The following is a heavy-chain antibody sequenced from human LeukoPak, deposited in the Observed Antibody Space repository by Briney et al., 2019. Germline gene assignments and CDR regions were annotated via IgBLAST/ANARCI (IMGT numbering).Heavy chain of an antibody. V-gene: IGHV4-39*01. Sequence: PSETLSLTCTVSGGSISSSSYYWGWIRQPPGKGLEWIGSMSYSGSTYYNPSLKSRVTIAVDTSKTQFSLKLSSVTAADTAVYYCARFYTTSQYGSGYMDVWGTGTTVTVSS. CDR2: MSYSGST. D-gene: IGHD3-10*01. J-gene: IGHJ6*03. CDR1: GGSISSSSYY. CDR3: ARFYTTSQYGSGYMDV.